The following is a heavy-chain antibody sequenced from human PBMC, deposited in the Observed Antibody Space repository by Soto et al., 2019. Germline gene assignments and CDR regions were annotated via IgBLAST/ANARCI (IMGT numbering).Heavy chain of an antibody. D-gene: IGHD3-3*01. J-gene: IGHJ4*02. CDR1: GFTFSSYS. CDR3: ARSDDFWSGYSD. CDR2: ISSSSSYI. Sequence: EVQLVESGGGLVKPGGSLRLSCAASGFTFSSYSMNWVRQAPGKGLESVSSISSSSSYIYYADSVKGRFPISRDNAKNSLYLQMNSLRAEDTAVYYCARSDDFWSGYSDWGQGTLVTVSS. V-gene: IGHV3-21*01.